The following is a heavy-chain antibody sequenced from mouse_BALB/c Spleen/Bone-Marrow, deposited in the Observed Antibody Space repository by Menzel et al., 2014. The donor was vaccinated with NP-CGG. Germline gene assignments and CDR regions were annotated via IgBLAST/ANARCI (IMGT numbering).Heavy chain of an antibody. CDR2: ICGDGNT. V-gene: IGHV2-6-7*01. Sequence: VKLVESGPGLVAPSQSLSITCTASGYSLTGFGVNWVRQPPGKGLEWLGIICGDGNTDYTSDLKTRLTISKDNSKSQVFLKMTSLQTNDTARYYCARVGYGNYSYYFDYWGQGTTLTVSS. J-gene: IGHJ2*01. CDR3: ARVGYGNYSYYFDY. D-gene: IGHD2-1*01. CDR1: GYSLTGFG.